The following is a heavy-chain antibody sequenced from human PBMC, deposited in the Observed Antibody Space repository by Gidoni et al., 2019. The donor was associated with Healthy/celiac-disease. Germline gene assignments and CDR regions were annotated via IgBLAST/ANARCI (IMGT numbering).Heavy chain of an antibody. D-gene: IGHD3-3*01. J-gene: IGHJ6*02. CDR3: ARKVGVTIFGVVTYGMDV. Sequence: QVQLVQSGAEVKKPGSSVKVSCKASGGTFSISAISWVRQAPGQGLEWMGGIIPIFGTANYAQKFQGRVTITADESTSTAYMELSSLRSEDTAVYYCARKVGVTIFGVVTYGMDVWGQGTTVTVSS. V-gene: IGHV1-69*01. CDR2: IIPIFGTA. CDR1: GGTFSISA.